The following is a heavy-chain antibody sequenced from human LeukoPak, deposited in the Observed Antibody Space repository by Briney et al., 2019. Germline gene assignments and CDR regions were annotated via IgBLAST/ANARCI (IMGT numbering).Heavy chain of an antibody. V-gene: IGHV1-3*01. CDR2: INAGNGNT. Sequence: GASVKVSCRASGYTFTSYAMHWVRQAPGQRLEWMGWINAGNGNTKYSQKFQGRVTITRDTSASTAYMELSSLRSEDTAVYYCARPLGNNYYYGMDVWGKGTTVTVSS. CDR3: ARPLGNNYYYGMDV. D-gene: IGHD1/OR15-1a*01. CDR1: GYTFTSYA. J-gene: IGHJ6*04.